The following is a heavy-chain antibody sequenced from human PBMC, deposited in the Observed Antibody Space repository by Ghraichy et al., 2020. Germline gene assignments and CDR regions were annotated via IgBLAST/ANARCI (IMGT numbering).Heavy chain of an antibody. V-gene: IGHV3-23*01. Sequence: AGSLRLSCAASGFTFSSYAMSWVRQAPGKGLEWVSAISGSGGSTYYADSVKGRFTISRDNSKNTLYLQMNSLRAEDTAVYYCAKDQQLWLRSNFDYWGQGTLVTVSS. CDR2: ISGSGGST. J-gene: IGHJ4*02. CDR3: AKDQQLWLRSNFDY. CDR1: GFTFSSYA. D-gene: IGHD5-18*01.